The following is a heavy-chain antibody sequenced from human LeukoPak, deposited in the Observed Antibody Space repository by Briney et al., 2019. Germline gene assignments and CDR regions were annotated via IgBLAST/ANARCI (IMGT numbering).Heavy chain of an antibody. D-gene: IGHD4-17*01. Sequence: GGSLRLSCAASGFTFSSYWLSWVRQAPGRGLEWVANIKEDGTEKYYVDSVKGRFTISRDNAKNSLYLQMNSLRAEDAAVYYCAKSFTVTHNNWFDPWGQGTLVTVSS. CDR1: GFTFSSYW. J-gene: IGHJ5*02. V-gene: IGHV3-7*01. CDR3: AKSFTVTHNNWFDP. CDR2: IKEDGTEK.